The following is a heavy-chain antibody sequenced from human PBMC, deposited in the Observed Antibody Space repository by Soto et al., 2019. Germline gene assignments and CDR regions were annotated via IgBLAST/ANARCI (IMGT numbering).Heavy chain of an antibody. Sequence: QVQLVQSGAEVKKPGASVKVSCKASGYTFTSYGISWVRQAPGQGLEWMGWISAYNGNTNYAQKLQDRVTMTTDTSTSTAYMELRSLRSDDTAVYYCARDSTAARPRDDAFDIWGQGTMVTVSS. CDR2: ISAYNGNT. J-gene: IGHJ3*02. CDR3: ARDSTAARPRDDAFDI. D-gene: IGHD6-6*01. V-gene: IGHV1-18*01. CDR1: GYTFTSYG.